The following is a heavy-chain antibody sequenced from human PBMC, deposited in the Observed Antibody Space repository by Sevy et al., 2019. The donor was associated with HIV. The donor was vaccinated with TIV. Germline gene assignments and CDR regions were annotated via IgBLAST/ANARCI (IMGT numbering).Heavy chain of an antibody. CDR3: ARAGRLRLGELSSGPDY. CDR1: GFNFNTYG. J-gene: IGHJ4*02. Sequence: GESLKISCTASGFNFNTYGMHWVRQAPGKGLEWLAIISYDGNKYYADSVEGRFTISRDNSRNTFYLEMNSLKSEDTAVFHCARAGRLRLGELSSGPDYWGPGTLVTVSS. CDR2: ISYDGNK. D-gene: IGHD3-16*02. V-gene: IGHV3-30*03.